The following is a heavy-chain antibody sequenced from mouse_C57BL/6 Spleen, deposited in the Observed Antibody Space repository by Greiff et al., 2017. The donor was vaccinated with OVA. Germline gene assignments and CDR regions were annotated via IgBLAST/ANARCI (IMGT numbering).Heavy chain of an antibody. CDR2: INPNNGGT. D-gene: IGHD1-1*01. V-gene: IGHV1-18*01. Sequence: VQLQQSGPELVKPGASVKIPCKASGYTFTDYNMDWVKQSHGKSLEWIGDINPNNGGTIYNQKFKGKATLTVDKSSSTAYMELRSLTSEDTAVDYCARPYYYGSPSWFAYWGQGTLVTVSA. CDR3: ARPYYYGSPSWFAY. CDR1: GYTFTDYN. J-gene: IGHJ3*01.